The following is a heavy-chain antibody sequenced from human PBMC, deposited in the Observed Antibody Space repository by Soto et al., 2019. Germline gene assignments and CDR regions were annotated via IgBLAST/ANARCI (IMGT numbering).Heavy chain of an antibody. Sequence: SETLSLTCTVSGGSVSSGDYYWSWIRQPPGKGLEWIGYIYYSGNTNYNPSLKSRVIISVDTSKNLFSLKLTSVTAADTAVYYCARIPVDTSMIYWLDPWGQGTLVTAPQ. CDR3: ARIPVDTSMIYWLDP. CDR1: GGSVSSGDYY. CDR2: IYYSGNT. J-gene: IGHJ5*02. D-gene: IGHD5-18*01. V-gene: IGHV4-61*08.